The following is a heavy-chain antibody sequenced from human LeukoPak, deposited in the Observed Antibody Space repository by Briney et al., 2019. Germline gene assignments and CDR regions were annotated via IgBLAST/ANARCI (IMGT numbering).Heavy chain of an antibody. Sequence: SETLSLTCAVSGGSISSSNWWSWVRQPPGKGLEWIGEIYHSGSTNYNPSLKSRVTISVDKSKNQFSLKLGSVTAADTSVYYCARLSDRDPQHWFDPWGQGILVTVSS. D-gene: IGHD2/OR15-2a*01. J-gene: IGHJ5*02. CDR3: ARLSDRDPQHWFDP. CDR2: IYHSGST. CDR1: GGSISSSNW. V-gene: IGHV4-4*02.